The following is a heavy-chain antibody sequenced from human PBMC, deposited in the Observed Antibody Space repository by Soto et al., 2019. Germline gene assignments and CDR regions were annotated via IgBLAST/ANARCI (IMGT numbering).Heavy chain of an antibody. D-gene: IGHD6-19*01. CDR3: AKAPPKQSYYYYGMDV. Sequence: GGSLRLSCAASGFTFSSYAMSWVPQAPGKGLEWVSAISGSGGSTYYADSVKGRFTISRDNSKNTLYLQMNSLRAEDTAVYYCAKAPPKQSYYYYGMDVWGQGTTVTVSS. CDR1: GFTFSSYA. V-gene: IGHV3-23*01. J-gene: IGHJ6*02. CDR2: ISGSGGST.